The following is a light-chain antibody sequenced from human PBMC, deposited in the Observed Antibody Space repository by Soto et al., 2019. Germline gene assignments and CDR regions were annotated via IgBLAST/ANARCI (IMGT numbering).Light chain of an antibody. CDR1: SSDVGAYDY. CDR2: EVS. V-gene: IGLV2-14*01. Sequence: SALTQPASVSGSPGQSITISCTGTSSDVGAYDYVSWFQQHPGKAPKLLIYEVSNRPSGVSNRFSGSKSGNTASLTISGLQAEDEADYYCSSYTTSSTRVFGTGTKLTVL. J-gene: IGLJ1*01. CDR3: SSYTTSSTRV.